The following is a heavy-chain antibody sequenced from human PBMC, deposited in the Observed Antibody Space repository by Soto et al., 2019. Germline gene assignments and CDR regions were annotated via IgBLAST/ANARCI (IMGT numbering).Heavy chain of an antibody. V-gene: IGHV5-51*01. CDR2: IYPGDSDT. CDR1: GYSFTSYW. D-gene: IGHD2-21*01. CDR3: ARAVSAGNYYYGMDV. J-gene: IGHJ6*02. Sequence: GESLKISCKVSGYSFTSYWIGGVRQMPGKGLEWMGIIYPGDSDTRYSPSFQGQVTISADKSISTAYLQWSSLKASDTAMYYCARAVSAGNYYYGMDVWGQGTTVTVSS.